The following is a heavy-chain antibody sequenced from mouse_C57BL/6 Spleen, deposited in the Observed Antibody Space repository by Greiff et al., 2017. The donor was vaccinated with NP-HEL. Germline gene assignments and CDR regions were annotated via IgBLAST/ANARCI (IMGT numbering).Heavy chain of an antibody. D-gene: IGHD1-3*01. CDR2: IDPETGGT. Sequence: QVHVKQSGAELVRPGASVTLSCKASGYTFTDYEMHWVKQTPVHGLEWIGAIDPETGGTAYNQKFKGKAILTADKSSSTAYMELRSLTSEDSAVYYCTSNYWFAYWGQGTLVTVSA. V-gene: IGHV1-15*01. CDR3: TSNYWFAY. J-gene: IGHJ3*01. CDR1: GYTFTDYE.